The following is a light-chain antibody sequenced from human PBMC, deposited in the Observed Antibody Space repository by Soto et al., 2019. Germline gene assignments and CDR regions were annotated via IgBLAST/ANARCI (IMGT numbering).Light chain of an antibody. CDR2: KAS. Sequence: DIQMTQSPSTLSASVGDRVTITCRASQSISSWLAWYQQKPGKAPKLPIYKASSLESGVPSRFSGSGSGTEFTLTISSLQPDDFATHYCQQYNSYSWTFGQGTKVDIK. CDR3: QQYNSYSWT. J-gene: IGKJ1*01. CDR1: QSISSW. V-gene: IGKV1-5*03.